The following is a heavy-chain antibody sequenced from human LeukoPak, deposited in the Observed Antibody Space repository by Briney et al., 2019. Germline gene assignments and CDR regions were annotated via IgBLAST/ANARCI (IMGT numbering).Heavy chain of an antibody. D-gene: IGHD3-22*01. J-gene: IGHJ4*02. CDR2: ISYDGSNK. CDR1: GFTFSSYA. V-gene: IGHV3-30*04. Sequence: GGSLRLSCAASGFTFSSYAMYRVRQSPGRELEWVAVISYDGSNKYYADSVKGRFTISRDNSKNTLYLQMNSLRAEDTAVYYCARDARTVGITMIVVGFDYWGQGTLVTVSS. CDR3: ARDARTVGITMIVVGFDY.